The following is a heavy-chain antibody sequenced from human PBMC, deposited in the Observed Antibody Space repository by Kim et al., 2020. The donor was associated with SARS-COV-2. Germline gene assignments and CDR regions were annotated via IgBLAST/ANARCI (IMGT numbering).Heavy chain of an antibody. CDR3: AKGYTVAGKSHSFDY. V-gene: IGHV3-23*01. D-gene: IGHD6-19*01. J-gene: IGHJ4*02. Sequence: ADAGQGRFTISRDNSKNTLSLQMNSLRVDDTAVYFCAKGYTVAGKSHSFDYWGQGSLVIVSS.